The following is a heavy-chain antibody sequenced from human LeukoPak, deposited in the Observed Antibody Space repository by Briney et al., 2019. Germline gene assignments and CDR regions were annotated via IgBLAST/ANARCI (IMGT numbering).Heavy chain of an antibody. V-gene: IGHV4-34*01. CDR1: GGSFSGYY. CDR2: INHSGST. J-gene: IGHJ4*02. Sequence: SETLSLTRAVYGGSFSGYYWSWIRQPPGKGLEWIGEINHSGSTNYNPSLKSRVTISVDTSKNQFSLKLSSVTAADTAVYYCARVSYYDSSGYFDFDYWGQGTLVTVSS. CDR3: ARVSYYDSSGYFDFDY. D-gene: IGHD3-22*01.